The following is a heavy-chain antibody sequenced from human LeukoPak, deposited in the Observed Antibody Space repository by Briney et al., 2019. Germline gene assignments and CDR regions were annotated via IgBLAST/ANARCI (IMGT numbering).Heavy chain of an antibody. CDR2: MNPNSGNT. V-gene: IGHV1-8*03. D-gene: IGHD6-19*01. Sequence: GASVKVSCKASGYTFTSYGISWVRQAPGQGLEWMGWMNPNSGNTGYAQKFQGRVTITRNTSISTAYMELSSLRSEDTAVYYCARAAVAEDYWGQGTLVTVSS. J-gene: IGHJ4*02. CDR3: ARAAVAEDY. CDR1: GYTFTSYG.